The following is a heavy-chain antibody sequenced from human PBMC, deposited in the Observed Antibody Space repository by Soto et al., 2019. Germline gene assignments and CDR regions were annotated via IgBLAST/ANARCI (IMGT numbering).Heavy chain of an antibody. CDR2: IIPIFGTA. J-gene: IGHJ6*02. CDR1: GGTFSSYA. D-gene: IGHD3-22*01. V-gene: IGHV1-69*13. Sequence: ASVKVSCKASGGTFSSYAISWVRQAPGQGLEWMGGIIPIFGTANYAQKFQGRVTITADESTSTAYMELSSLRSEDTAVYYCARGTYYYDSSGYFYYYYYGMDVWGQGTTVTVSS. CDR3: ARGTYYYDSSGYFYYYYYGMDV.